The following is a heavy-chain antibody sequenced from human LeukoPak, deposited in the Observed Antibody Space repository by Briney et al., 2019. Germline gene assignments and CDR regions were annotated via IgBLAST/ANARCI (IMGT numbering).Heavy chain of an antibody. V-gene: IGHV4-59*01. CDR3: ARSIAAAGHFDY. Sequence: SETLSLTCTVSGGSISSYYWSWIRQPPGKGLEWIGYIYYSGSTNYNPSLRSRVTISVDTSKNQFSLKLSSVTAADTAVYYCARSIAAAGHFDYWGQGTLVTVSS. CDR2: IYYSGST. CDR1: GGSISSYY. D-gene: IGHD6-13*01. J-gene: IGHJ4*02.